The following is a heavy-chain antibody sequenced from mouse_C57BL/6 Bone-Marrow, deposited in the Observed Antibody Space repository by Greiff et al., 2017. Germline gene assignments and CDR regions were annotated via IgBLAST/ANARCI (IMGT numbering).Heavy chain of an antibody. V-gene: IGHV14-2*01. CDR2: IDPADGGT. J-gene: IGHJ3*01. D-gene: IGHD1-1*01. CDR1: GFNIKDYY. Sequence: VQLQQSGAELVKPGASVKLSCTASGFNIKDYYMHWVKQRPEQGLEWIGRIDPADGGTKYAPKFKGKATITADTSSTTAYLQLSSLTSEDSAVYYGAQLVYYYARPAWFAYWGQGTLVTVSA. CDR3: AQLVYYYARPAWFAY.